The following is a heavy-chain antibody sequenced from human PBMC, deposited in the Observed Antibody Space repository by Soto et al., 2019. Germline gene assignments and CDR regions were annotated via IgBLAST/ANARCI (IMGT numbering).Heavy chain of an antibody. D-gene: IGHD6-19*01. CDR2: IWYDGSNK. V-gene: IGHV3-33*01. CDR3: ARGYRTGGWYVLDY. J-gene: IGHJ4*02. CDR1: GFTFSTYG. Sequence: GGSLRLSCAASGFTFSTYGMLWVRQPPGMGLDWVAVIWYDGSNKYYADSVKGRFTISRDNSKNTLYLQMNSLRAEDTAVYYCARGYRTGGWYVLDYWGQGTLVTVSS.